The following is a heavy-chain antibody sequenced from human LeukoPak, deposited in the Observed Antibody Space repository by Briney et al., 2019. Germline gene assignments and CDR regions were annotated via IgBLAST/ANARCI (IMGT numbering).Heavy chain of an antibody. CDR3: AREGSSGSPDY. Sequence: ASVKPSCKASGYTFTSSGISWVRQAPGQGLEWMGWISAYNGNTNYAKKLQGRVTMTTDTSTSTAYRELWSLRSDDTAVYYCAREGSSGSPDYWGQGTLVTVSS. CDR1: GYTFTSSG. D-gene: IGHD6-19*01. V-gene: IGHV1-18*01. J-gene: IGHJ4*02. CDR2: ISAYNGNT.